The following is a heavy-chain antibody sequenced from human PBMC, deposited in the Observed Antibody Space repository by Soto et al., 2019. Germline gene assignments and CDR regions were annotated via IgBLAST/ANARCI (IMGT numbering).Heavy chain of an antibody. CDR3: ARDKGRIGAFDI. Sequence: QVQLVESGGGVVQPGRSLRLSCAASGFTFSSYAMHWVRQAPGKGLEWVAVISYDGSNKYYADSVKGRFTISRDNSKNTLYLQMNSLRAEDTAVYYCARDKGRIGAFDIWGQGTMVTVSS. CDR1: GFTFSSYA. CDR2: ISYDGSNK. J-gene: IGHJ3*02. V-gene: IGHV3-30-3*01. D-gene: IGHD2-15*01.